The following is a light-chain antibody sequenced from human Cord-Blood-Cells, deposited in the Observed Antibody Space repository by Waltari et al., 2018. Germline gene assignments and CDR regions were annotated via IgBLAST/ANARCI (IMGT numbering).Light chain of an antibody. CDR1: QSVSSSY. CDR3: QQYGSSQGFT. Sequence: EIVLTQSPGTLSLSPGERATLSCRASQSVSSSYLAWYQPKPGQAPRLLIYGASSRATGIPDRFSGSGSGTDFTLTISRLEPEDFAVYYCQQYGSSQGFTFGPGTKVDIK. V-gene: IGKV3-20*01. CDR2: GAS. J-gene: IGKJ3*01.